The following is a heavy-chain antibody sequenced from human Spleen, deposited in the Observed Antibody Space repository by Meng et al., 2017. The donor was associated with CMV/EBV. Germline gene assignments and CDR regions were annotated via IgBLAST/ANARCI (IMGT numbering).Heavy chain of an antibody. CDR3: ARVYYYDSSAYYLNWFDP. V-gene: IGHV1-18*01. CDR1: FTSYG. D-gene: IGHD3-22*01. J-gene: IGHJ5*02. Sequence: FTSYGITWGRQAPGQGLEWMGWISPYNAYAKYAQKIQGRVTMTTDTSTSTAYMELRSLRSDDTAVYYCARVYYYDSSAYYLNWFDPWGQGTLVTVSS. CDR2: ISPYNAYA.